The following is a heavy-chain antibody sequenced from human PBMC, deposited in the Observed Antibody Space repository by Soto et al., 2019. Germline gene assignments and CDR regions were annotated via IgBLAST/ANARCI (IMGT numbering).Heavy chain of an antibody. D-gene: IGHD3-22*01. CDR3: AIMGQINYYDSSGYYSDY. CDR2: INHSGST. V-gene: IGHV4-34*01. J-gene: IGHJ4*02. Sequence: SETLSLTCAVYGGSFSGYYWSWIRQPPGKGLEWIGEINHSGSTNYNPSLKSRVTISVDTSKNQFSLKLSSVTAADTAVYYCAIMGQINYYDSSGYYSDYWGQGTLVTVSS. CDR1: GGSFSGYY.